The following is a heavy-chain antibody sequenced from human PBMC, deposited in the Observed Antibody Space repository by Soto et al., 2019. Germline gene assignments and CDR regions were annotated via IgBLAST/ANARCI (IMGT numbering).Heavy chain of an antibody. CDR2: ISAYNGNT. CDR1: GYTFTSYG. D-gene: IGHD3-3*01. CDR3: ARDLLRFLEWLFYPDYYYGMDV. V-gene: IGHV1-18*01. J-gene: IGHJ6*02. Sequence: GASVKVSCKASGYTFTSYGISWVRQAPGQGLEWMGWISAYNGNTNYAQKLQGRVTMTTDTSTSTAYMELRSLRSDDTAVYYCARDLLRFLEWLFYPDYYYGMDVWGQGTTVTVSS.